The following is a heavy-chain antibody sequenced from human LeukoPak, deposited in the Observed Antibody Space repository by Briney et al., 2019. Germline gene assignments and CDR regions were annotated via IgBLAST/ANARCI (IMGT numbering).Heavy chain of an antibody. D-gene: IGHD2-21*02. Sequence: GRSLRLSCAASGFTFDDYAMHWVRQAPGKGLEWVSGISWNSGSIGYADSVKGRFTISRDNAKNSLYLQMNSLRAEDMALYYCAKDTGKSGDWYAFDIWGQGTMVTVSS. CDR2: ISWNSGSI. CDR3: AKDTGKSGDWYAFDI. CDR1: GFTFDDYA. V-gene: IGHV3-9*03. J-gene: IGHJ3*02.